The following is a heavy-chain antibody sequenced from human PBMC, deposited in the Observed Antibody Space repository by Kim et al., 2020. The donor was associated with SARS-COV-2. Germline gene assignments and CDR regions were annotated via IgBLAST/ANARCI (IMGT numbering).Heavy chain of an antibody. Sequence: ASVKVSCKASGYTFTSYYMHWVRQAPGQGLEWMGIINPSGGSTSYAQKFQGRVTMTRDTSTSTVYMELSSLRSEDTAVYYCARTTYYDFWSGLSSPFDYWGQGTLVTVSS. CDR3: ARTTYYDFWSGLSSPFDY. V-gene: IGHV1-46*01. CDR1: GYTFTSYY. D-gene: IGHD3-3*01. J-gene: IGHJ4*02. CDR2: INPSGGST.